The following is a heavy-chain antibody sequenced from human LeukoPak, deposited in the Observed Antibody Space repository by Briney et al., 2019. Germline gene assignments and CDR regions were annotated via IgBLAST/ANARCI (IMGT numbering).Heavy chain of an antibody. J-gene: IGHJ3*02. CDR3: AIGLKSFDI. V-gene: IGHV4-39*07. CDR1: GGSISSSSYY. Sequence: SETLSLTCTVSGGSISSSSYYWGWIRQPPGKGLEWIGSIYYSGSTYYNPSLKSRVTISVDTSKNQFSLKLSSVTAADTAVYYCAIGLKSFDIWGQGTMVTVSS. CDR2: IYYSGST. D-gene: IGHD3-16*01.